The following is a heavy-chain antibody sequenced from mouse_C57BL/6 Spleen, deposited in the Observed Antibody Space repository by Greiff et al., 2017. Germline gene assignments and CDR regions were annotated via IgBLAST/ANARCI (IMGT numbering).Heavy chain of an antibody. D-gene: IGHD1-1*01. CDR2: INPNNGGT. CDR1: GYTFTDYN. CDR3: ARVIYYYDSRGPDY. J-gene: IGHJ4*01. V-gene: IGHV1-18*01. Sequence: VQLQQSGPELVKPGASVKIPCKASGYTFTDYNMDWVKQSHGKSLEWIGDINPNNGGTIYNQKFKGKATLTVDKSSSTAYMELRSLTSEETAVYYCARVIYYYDSRGPDYWGQGTSVTVSS.